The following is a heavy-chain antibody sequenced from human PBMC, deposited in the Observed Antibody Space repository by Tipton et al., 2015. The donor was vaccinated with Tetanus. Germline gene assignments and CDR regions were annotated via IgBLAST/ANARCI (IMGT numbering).Heavy chain of an antibody. V-gene: IGHV4-31*03. J-gene: IGHJ6*02. CDR1: GGSISSSSHY. Sequence: TLSLTCTVSGGSISSSSHYWTRIRQRPGKGLEWIGYVYYSGTTYLDLSLQSRLTLSVDTSRNLFSLKLTSVTAADTGIYYCARDTGSTYAVAVWGQGTAVTVSS. CDR2: VYYSGTT. CDR3: ARDTGSTYAVAV.